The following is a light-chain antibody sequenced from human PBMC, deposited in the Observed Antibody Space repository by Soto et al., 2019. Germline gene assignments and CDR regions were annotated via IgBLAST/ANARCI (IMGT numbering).Light chain of an antibody. J-gene: IGLJ2*01. V-gene: IGLV1-40*01. CDR2: ADY. CDR1: SPNIGAGHD. CDR3: QSYDSALSAWI. Sequence: QAVVTQTPSVSGAPGQRVTISCTGGSPNIGAGHDVHWYQQLPGTAPKLLIYADYHRPSGVPDRFSGFRSGTSASLAISGLQTDDEADYYCQSYDSALSAWIFGGGTKLTVL.